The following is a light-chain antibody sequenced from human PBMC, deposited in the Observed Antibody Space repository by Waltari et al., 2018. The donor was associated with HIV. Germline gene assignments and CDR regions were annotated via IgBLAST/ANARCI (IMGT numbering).Light chain of an antibody. CDR2: NTH. Sequence: QTVVTQEPSFSVSPGGTITLTCGLSSGSVSSAYYPSWYQQTTGQPPRPFIYNTHTRSSGVPDRFSGSIVGNKAALTITGAQSEDESDYYCLLYMASGRVFGGGTRLTVL. V-gene: IGLV8-61*01. CDR3: LLYMASGRV. CDR1: SGSVSSAYY. J-gene: IGLJ3*02.